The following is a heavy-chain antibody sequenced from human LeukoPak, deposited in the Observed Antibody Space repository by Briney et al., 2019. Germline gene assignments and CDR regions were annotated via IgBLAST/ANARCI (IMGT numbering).Heavy chain of an antibody. V-gene: IGHV4-34*01. D-gene: IGHD3-22*01. CDR2: INHSGST. CDR3: ARGITMITWDVDYFDY. J-gene: IGHJ4*02. Sequence: SETLSLTCAVYGGSFSGYYWSWIRQPPGKGLEWIGEINHSGSTNYNPSLKSRVTISVDRSKNQFSLKLSSVTAADTAVYYCARGITMITWDVDYFDYWGQGTLVTVSS. CDR1: GGSFSGYY.